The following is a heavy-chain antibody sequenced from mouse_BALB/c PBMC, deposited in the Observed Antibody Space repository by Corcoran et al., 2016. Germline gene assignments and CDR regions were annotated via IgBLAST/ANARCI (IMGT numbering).Heavy chain of an antibody. CDR3: ARDGPYYAMDY. CDR2: ILPGSGST. J-gene: IGHJ4*01. Sequence: QVQLQQSGAELMKPGASVKISCKAIGYTFSSYWIEWVKQRPGHGLEWIGEILPGSGSTNYNEKFKGKATFTADTSSNTAYMQLSSLTSEDSAVYYCARDGPYYAMDYWGQGTSVTVSS. D-gene: IGHD2-3*01. CDR1: GYTFSSYW. V-gene: IGHV1-9*01.